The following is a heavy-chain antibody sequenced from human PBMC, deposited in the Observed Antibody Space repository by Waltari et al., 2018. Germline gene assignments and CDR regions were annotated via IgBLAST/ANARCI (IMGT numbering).Heavy chain of an antibody. Sequence: EVQLLESGGGLVQPGEPLRLSCVASGFNFGSYSMSWVRQAPGKGLEWVSTIDGPTTNTHYADSVEGRFTISRDNSKNTLYLHMNSLRADDTAIYYCATWMVSHFDYWGQGTLVTASP. D-gene: IGHD2-8*01. CDR3: ATWMVSHFDY. J-gene: IGHJ4*02. V-gene: IGHV3-23*01. CDR2: IDGPTTNT. CDR1: GFNFGSYS.